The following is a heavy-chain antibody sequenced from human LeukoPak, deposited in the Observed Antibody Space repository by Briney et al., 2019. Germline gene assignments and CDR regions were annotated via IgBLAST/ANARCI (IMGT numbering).Heavy chain of an antibody. CDR3: ARGGGYCSGGSCYFDY. V-gene: IGHV4-39*07. Sequence: ETLSLTCTVPGGSISSSSYYWGWIRQPPGKGLEWIGSIYYSGSTNYNPSLKSRVTISVDTSKNQFSLKLSSVTAADTAVYYCARGGGYCSGGSCYFDYWGQGTLVTVSS. D-gene: IGHD2-15*01. CDR1: GGSISSSSYY. J-gene: IGHJ4*02. CDR2: IYYSGST.